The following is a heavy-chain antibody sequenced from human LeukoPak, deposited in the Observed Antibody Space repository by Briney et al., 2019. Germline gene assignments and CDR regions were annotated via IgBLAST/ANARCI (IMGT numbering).Heavy chain of an antibody. CDR1: GFTFSSYS. CDR3: ARDRDRIQLERRVQRYYYGMDV. V-gene: IGHV3-21*01. Sequence: KPGGSLRLSCAASGFTFSSYSMNWVRQAPGKGLEWVSSISSSSSYIYYADSVKGRFTISRDNAKNSLYLQMNSLRAEDTAVYYCARDRDRIQLERRVQRYYYGMDVWGQGTTVTVSS. J-gene: IGHJ6*02. CDR2: ISSSSSYI. D-gene: IGHD1-1*01.